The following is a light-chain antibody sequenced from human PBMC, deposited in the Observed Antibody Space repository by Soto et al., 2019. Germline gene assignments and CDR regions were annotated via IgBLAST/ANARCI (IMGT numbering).Light chain of an antibody. CDR2: EGS. V-gene: IGLV2-23*01. CDR3: CSYAGSSTPYV. Sequence: QSALTQPASVSGSPGQSITISCTGTSSDVGSYNLVSWYQQHPGKAPKLMIYEGSKRPSGVSNRFSGSKSGNTASLTISGPQAEDEADYYCCSYAGSSTPYVFGTGTKLTVL. J-gene: IGLJ1*01. CDR1: SSDVGSYNL.